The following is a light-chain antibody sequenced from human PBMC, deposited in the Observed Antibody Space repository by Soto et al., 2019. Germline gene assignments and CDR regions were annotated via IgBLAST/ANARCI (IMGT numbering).Light chain of an antibody. CDR3: QLYGISPQ. Sequence: EIVLTQSPCTLSLSPGERATLSCKTSQTSGSNFLAWYQHKPGQAPRLLIYASSNRATGIPDRFSGSASGPDFTLTINRLEPEDFAVYYCQLYGISPQFGQGTRLEI. CDR1: QTSGSNF. J-gene: IGKJ5*01. CDR2: ASS. V-gene: IGKV3-20*01.